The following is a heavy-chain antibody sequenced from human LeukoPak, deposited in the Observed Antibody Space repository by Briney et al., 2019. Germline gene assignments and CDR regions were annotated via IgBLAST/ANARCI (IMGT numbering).Heavy chain of an antibody. CDR3: ARDQRRGTYYYYYGMDV. V-gene: IGHV3-30*03. D-gene: IGHD1-14*01. CDR1: GFTFSSYG. J-gene: IGHJ6*02. Sequence: PGRSLRLSCAASGFTFSSYGMHWVRQAPGKGLEWVVVISYDGSNKYYADSVKGRFTISRDNSKNTLYLQMNSLRAEDTAVYYCARDQRRGTYYYYYGMDVWGQGTTVTVSS. CDR2: ISYDGSNK.